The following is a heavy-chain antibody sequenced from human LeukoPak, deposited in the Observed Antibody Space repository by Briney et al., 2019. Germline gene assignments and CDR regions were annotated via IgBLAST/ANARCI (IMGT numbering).Heavy chain of an antibody. D-gene: IGHD6-13*01. Sequence: GGSLRLSCAASGFTFSSYGMHWVRQAPGKGLEWVAVIWYDGSNKYYADSVKGRFTISRDNSKNTPYLQMNSLRAEDTAVYYCARVSGRSSWYYLDYWGQGTLVTVSS. J-gene: IGHJ4*02. CDR3: ARVSGRSSWYYLDY. V-gene: IGHV3-33*01. CDR1: GFTFSSYG. CDR2: IWYDGSNK.